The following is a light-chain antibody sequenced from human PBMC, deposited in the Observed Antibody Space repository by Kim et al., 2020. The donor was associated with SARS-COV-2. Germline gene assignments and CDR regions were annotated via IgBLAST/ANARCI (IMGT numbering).Light chain of an antibody. V-gene: IGKV3-11*01. Sequence: LSPGERATLSCRASQSVSSYLAWYQQKPGQAPRLLIYDASNRATGIPARFSGSGSGTDFTLTISSLEPEDFAVYYCQQRSNWPITFGQGTRLEMK. CDR3: QQRSNWPIT. CDR2: DAS. CDR1: QSVSSY. J-gene: IGKJ5*01.